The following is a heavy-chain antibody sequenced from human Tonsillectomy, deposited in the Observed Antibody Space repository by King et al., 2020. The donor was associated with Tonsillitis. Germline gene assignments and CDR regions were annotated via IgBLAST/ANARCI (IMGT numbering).Heavy chain of an antibody. CDR1: GYTFTDYN. J-gene: IGHJ4*02. CDR2: SFPHNGAT. Sequence: VQLVESGAEVKKTGTSVKVSCQASGYTFTDYNMHSVRQAPGQDLECMAWSFPHNGATYYAQKCKGRISLTRDTSINSLYMELTSLTSDDTALYYCVRENWYYDYWGQGTLVTVSS. CDR3: VRENWYYDY. D-gene: IGHD1-1*01. V-gene: IGHV1-2*02.